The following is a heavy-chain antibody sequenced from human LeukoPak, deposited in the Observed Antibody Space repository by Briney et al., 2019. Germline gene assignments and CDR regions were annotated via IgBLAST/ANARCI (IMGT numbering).Heavy chain of an antibody. Sequence: GGSLRLSCAASGFTFSDYYMSWIRQAPGKGLEWVSYISKSGSTIHYADSVKGRFTISRDNAKNSLYLQMNSLRAEDTAVYYCARGPSPPHIVVVIAGPAFYMDVWGKGTTVTVSS. V-gene: IGHV3-11*04. CDR2: ISKSGSTI. CDR3: ARGPSPPHIVVVIAGPAFYMDV. CDR1: GFTFSDYY. J-gene: IGHJ6*03. D-gene: IGHD2-21*01.